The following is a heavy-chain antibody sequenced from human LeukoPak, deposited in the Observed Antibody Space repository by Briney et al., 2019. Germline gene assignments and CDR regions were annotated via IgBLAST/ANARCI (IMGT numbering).Heavy chain of an antibody. V-gene: IGHV4-30-4*08. J-gene: IGHJ3*02. CDR1: GGSISSGDYY. CDR3: ARADVLRFLEWLVAFDI. Sequence: NPSETLSLTCTVSGGSISSGDYYWSWIRQPPGKGLEWIGYIYYSGSTYYTPSLKSRVTISVDTSKNQFSLKLSSVTAADTAVYYCARADVLRFLEWLVAFDIWGQGTMVTVSS. D-gene: IGHD3-3*01. CDR2: IYYSGST.